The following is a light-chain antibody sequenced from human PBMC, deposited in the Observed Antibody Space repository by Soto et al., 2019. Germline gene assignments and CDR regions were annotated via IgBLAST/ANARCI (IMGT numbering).Light chain of an antibody. CDR3: HQYGTSPQT. J-gene: IGKJ1*01. Sequence: EIVFTQSPCPLSLSPGESATLSCRASQSVSNTHLAWYQQRPGQAPRLLIYDASRRDTGIPDRFSGSGSGADFTLTISGLEPADFAVYFCHQYGTSPQTFGQGTKVDI. V-gene: IGKV3-20*01. CDR2: DAS. CDR1: QSVSNTH.